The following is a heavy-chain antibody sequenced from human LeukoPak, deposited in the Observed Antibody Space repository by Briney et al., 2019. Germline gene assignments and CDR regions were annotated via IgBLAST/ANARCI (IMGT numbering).Heavy chain of an antibody. CDR1: GFTVSSNY. V-gene: IGHV3-66*02. CDR3: ARDVEMDY. J-gene: IGHJ4*02. D-gene: IGHD5-24*01. CDR2: IYSGGTT. Sequence: PGGSLRLSCAASGFTVSSNYMSWVRQAPGKGLEWVSVIYSGGTTYYADSVEGRFTISRDNSKNTLYLQMSSLRAEDTAVYYCARDVEMDYWGQGTLVTVSS.